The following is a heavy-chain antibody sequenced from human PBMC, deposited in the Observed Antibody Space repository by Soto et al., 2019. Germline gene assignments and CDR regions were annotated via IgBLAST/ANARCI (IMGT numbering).Heavy chain of an antibody. CDR3: ARVHVMVVAGSTFDY. D-gene: IGHD6-19*01. CDR1: GYSLSSGSY. V-gene: IGHV4-38-2*01. CDR2: IYHGGTT. J-gene: IGHJ4*01. Sequence: SETLSLTCAVSGYSLSSGSYWGWIRQPPWKGPEWIASIYHGGTTFYNPSLKSRVTLSVDTSKNHYSLKLRSVTAADTAVYYCARVHVMVVAGSTFDYWGPGILVTVS.